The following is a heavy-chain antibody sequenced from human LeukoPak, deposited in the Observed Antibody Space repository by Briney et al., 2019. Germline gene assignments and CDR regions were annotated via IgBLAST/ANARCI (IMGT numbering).Heavy chain of an antibody. Sequence: GGSLRLSCAASGFTFSSYEMNWVRQAPGKGLEWVSYISSSGSTIYYADSVKGRFTISRDNAKNSLYLQMNSLRAEDTAVYYCARALGGVVASDYWGQGTLVTVSS. J-gene: IGHJ4*02. V-gene: IGHV3-48*03. CDR2: ISSSGSTI. D-gene: IGHD3-16*01. CDR3: ARALGGVVASDY. CDR1: GFTFSSYE.